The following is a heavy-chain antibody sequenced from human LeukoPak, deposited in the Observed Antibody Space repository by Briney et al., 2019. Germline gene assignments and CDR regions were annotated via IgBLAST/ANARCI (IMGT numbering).Heavy chain of an antibody. D-gene: IGHD6-19*01. J-gene: IGHJ4*02. CDR1: GFTFSDST. V-gene: IGHV3-73*01. Sequence: GGSLRLSCAASGFTFSDSTMYWVRQASGKGLEWVGRIRSKANSYATAYAASVKGRFTMSRDDSKNTLYLQMNSLKTEDTAVYYCTTMAVAGAWGQGTLVTVSS. CDR2: IRSKANSYAT. CDR3: TTMAVAGA.